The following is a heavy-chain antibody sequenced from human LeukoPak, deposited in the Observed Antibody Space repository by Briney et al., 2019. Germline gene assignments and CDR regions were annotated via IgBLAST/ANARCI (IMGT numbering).Heavy chain of an antibody. Sequence: SETLSLTCAVYGGSFSGYYWSWIRQPPGKGLEWIGEINHSGSTNYNPSLKSRVTISVDTSKNQFSLKLSSVTAADTAVYYCARGRARYCSSTSCYRIRLCYFDYWGQRTLVTVSS. V-gene: IGHV4-34*01. J-gene: IGHJ4*02. CDR1: GGSFSGYY. CDR2: INHSGST. D-gene: IGHD2-2*02. CDR3: ARGRARYCSSTSCYRIRLCYFDY.